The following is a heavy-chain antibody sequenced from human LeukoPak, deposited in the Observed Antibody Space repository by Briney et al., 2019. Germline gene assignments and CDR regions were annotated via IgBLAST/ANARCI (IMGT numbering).Heavy chain of an antibody. V-gene: IGHV1-3*01. CDR3: ASDLDDDILTGLDY. Sequence: GASVKVSCKASGYTFTSYAMHWVRQAPGQRLEWMGWINAGNGNTRYSQKSQGRVTITRDTSASTAYMELSSLRSEDTAVYYCASDLDDDILTGLDYWGQGTLVTVSS. D-gene: IGHD3-9*01. CDR2: INAGNGNT. J-gene: IGHJ4*02. CDR1: GYTFTSYA.